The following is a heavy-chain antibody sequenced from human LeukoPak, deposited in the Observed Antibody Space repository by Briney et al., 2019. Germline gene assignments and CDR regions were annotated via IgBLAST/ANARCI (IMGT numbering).Heavy chain of an antibody. V-gene: IGHV3-53*05. D-gene: IGHD1-1*01. Sequence: PGGSLRLSCAASGFTVSSNYMSWVRQAPGKGLEWVSVIYSGGSTYYTDSVKGRFTISRDNSKNTLYLQMHTLRAEDTAVYYCARNQLGFDYWGLGALVTVSS. CDR3: ARNQLGFDY. CDR2: IYSGGST. J-gene: IGHJ4*02. CDR1: GFTVSSNY.